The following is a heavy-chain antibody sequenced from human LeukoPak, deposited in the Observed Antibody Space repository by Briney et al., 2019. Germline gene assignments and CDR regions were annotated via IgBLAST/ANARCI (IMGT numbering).Heavy chain of an antibody. Sequence: ASVKVSCKASGYTFTSYYMHWVRQAPGQGLEWMGIINPSGGSTSYAQKFQGRVTMTRDTSTSTVYMELSSLRSEDTAVYYCARGRITATTVSPLFWFDPWGQGTLVTVSS. CDR1: GYTFTSYY. J-gene: IGHJ5*02. CDR2: INPSGGST. V-gene: IGHV1-46*01. D-gene: IGHD4-17*01. CDR3: ARGRITATTVSPLFWFDP.